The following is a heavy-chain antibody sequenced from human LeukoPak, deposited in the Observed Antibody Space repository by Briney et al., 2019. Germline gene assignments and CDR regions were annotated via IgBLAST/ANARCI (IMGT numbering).Heavy chain of an antibody. J-gene: IGHJ4*02. CDR3: ARERLYGGNKRHFDY. V-gene: IGHV4-39*07. D-gene: IGHD4-23*01. Sequence: PSETLSLTCTVSGGSISSSSYYWGWIRQPPGKGLEWIGSIYYSGSTYYNPSLKSRVTISVDTSKNQFSLKLRSVTAADTAVYYCARERLYGGNKRHFDYWGQGTLVTVSS. CDR2: IYYSGST. CDR1: GGSISSSSYY.